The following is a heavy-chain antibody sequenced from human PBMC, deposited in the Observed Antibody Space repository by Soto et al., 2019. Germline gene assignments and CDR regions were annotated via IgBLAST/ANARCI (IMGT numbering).Heavy chain of an antibody. CDR3: ARLRDYGDYRVTGDAFDI. D-gene: IGHD4-17*01. Sequence: PSETLSLTCTVSGVSISSYYWSWIRQPPGKGLEWIGYIYYSGSTNYNPSLKSRVTISVDTSKNQFSLKLSSVTAADTAVYYCARLRDYGDYRVTGDAFDIWGQGTMVTVSS. CDR2: IYYSGST. V-gene: IGHV4-59*01. J-gene: IGHJ3*02. CDR1: GVSISSYY.